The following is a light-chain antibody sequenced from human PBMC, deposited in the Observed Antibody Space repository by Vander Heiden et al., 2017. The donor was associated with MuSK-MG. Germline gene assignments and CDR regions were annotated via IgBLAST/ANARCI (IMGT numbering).Light chain of an antibody. CDR2: DVH. CDR3: GSYTTSGTVV. Sequence: QSALTQPASVSGSPGQSITISCTGTSSDGGTYELVSWYQQHPDKATQLIALDVHDRPSGVSDRFSASNSGSTASLTISGRQAADAAHYFRGSYTTSGTVVFGGGTKLTVL. CDR1: SSDGGTYEL. J-gene: IGLJ2*01. V-gene: IGLV2-14*03.